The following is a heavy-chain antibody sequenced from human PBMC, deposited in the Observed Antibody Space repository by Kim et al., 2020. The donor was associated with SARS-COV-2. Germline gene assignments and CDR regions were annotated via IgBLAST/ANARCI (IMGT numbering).Heavy chain of an antibody. CDR3: ARRSITTYFDPPGWFDP. J-gene: IGHJ5*02. CDR1: GGSISSSSYY. Sequence: SETLSLTCTVSGGSISSSSYYWGWIRQPPGKGLEWIGSIYYSGSTYYNPSLKSRVTISVDTSKNQFSLKLSSVTAADTAVYYCARRSITTYFDPPGWFDPWGQGTLVTVSS. V-gene: IGHV4-39*01. CDR2: IYYSGST. D-gene: IGHD3-9*01.